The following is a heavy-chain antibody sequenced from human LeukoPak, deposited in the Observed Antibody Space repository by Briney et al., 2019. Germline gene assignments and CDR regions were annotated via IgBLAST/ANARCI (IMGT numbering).Heavy chain of an antibody. D-gene: IGHD3-10*01. J-gene: IGHJ6*02. V-gene: IGHV4-31*03. CDR2: IYDGGSS. CDR1: GGSISSCGYY. Sequence: SQTLPLTCTVSGGSISSCGYYWSWIPQHPGTGLVGFVYIYDGGSSYDNPSLKSRVTISVDTSKNQFSLKLSSVTAADTAVYYCARDRGYGSGSHIPYYYYYYGMDVWGQGTTVTVSS. CDR3: ARDRGYGSGSHIPYYYYYYGMDV.